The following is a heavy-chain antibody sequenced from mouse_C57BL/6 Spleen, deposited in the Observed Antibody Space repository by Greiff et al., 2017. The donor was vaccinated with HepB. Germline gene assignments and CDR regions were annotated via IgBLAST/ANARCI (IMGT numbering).Heavy chain of an antibody. CDR3: ARWCYYGSSYWYFDV. CDR1: GYTFTSYD. Sequence: VQLKQSGPELVKPGASVKLSCKASGYTFTSYDINWVKQRPGQGLEWIGWIYPRDGSTKYNEKFKGKATLTVDTSSSTAYMELHSLTSEDSAVYFCARWCYYGSSYWYFDVWGTGTTVTVSS. D-gene: IGHD1-1*01. CDR2: IYPRDGST. J-gene: IGHJ1*03. V-gene: IGHV1-85*01.